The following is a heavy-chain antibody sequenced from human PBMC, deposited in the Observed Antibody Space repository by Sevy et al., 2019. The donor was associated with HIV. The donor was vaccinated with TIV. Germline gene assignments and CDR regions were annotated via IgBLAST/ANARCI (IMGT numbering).Heavy chain of an antibody. Sequence: GGSLRLSCSASGFSFDNYVMNWFRQAPGKGLEWVGFIRSKLYGGTKEYAASVKGRFTISRDDSKSIAYLQMNSLKTEDSGVYYCSRARYGSQSYAADHWGQGTLVTVSS. J-gene: IGHJ5*02. CDR2: IRSKLYGGTK. V-gene: IGHV3-49*03. CDR3: SRARYGSQSYAADH. D-gene: IGHD3-10*01. CDR1: GFSFDNYV.